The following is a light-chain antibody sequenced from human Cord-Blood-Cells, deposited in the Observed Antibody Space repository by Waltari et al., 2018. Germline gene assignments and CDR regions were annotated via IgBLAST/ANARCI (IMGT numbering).Light chain of an antibody. CDR3: QQSYSTPQLT. CDR2: AAS. J-gene: IGKJ4*01. Sequence: DLQITQSPSSLSASVEDSFTITCRASQSISSYLNWYQQKPGKAPKLLLYAASSLQSGVPSRFSGSGSATDFTLTISSLQPADFATYYCQQSYSTPQLTFGGGTKVEIK. CDR1: QSISSY. V-gene: IGKV1-39*01.